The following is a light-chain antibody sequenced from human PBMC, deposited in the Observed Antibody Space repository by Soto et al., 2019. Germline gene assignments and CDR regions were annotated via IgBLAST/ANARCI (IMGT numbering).Light chain of an antibody. V-gene: IGLV2-23*01. J-gene: IGLJ1*01. CDR3: CSYAGGRTYV. Sequence: QSVLTQPASLSGSPGQSITIACTGTSSDVGSYNLVSWYQYHPGKAHKLIIYEDAKRPSGVSNRYSGSKAVYTSSLTISGRQAEDEADFYCCSYAGGRTYVFGTGTKLTVL. CDR2: EDA. CDR1: SSDVGSYNL.